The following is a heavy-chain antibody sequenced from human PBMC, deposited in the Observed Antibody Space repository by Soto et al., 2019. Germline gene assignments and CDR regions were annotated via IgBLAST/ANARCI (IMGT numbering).Heavy chain of an antibody. V-gene: IGHV3-74*01. J-gene: IGHJ4*02. CDR3: TRGPRPSSTGTGAL. Sequence: GGSLRLCCVASGFASDQYWMHWVRQAAGKGLEWVSRISDDGARIDYADFVKGRFTIARDNAKNTLFLQMRSLRGEDTAVYYCTRGPRPSSTGTGALWGRGALVTVSS. CDR2: ISDDGARI. CDR1: GFASDQYW. D-gene: IGHD1-1*01.